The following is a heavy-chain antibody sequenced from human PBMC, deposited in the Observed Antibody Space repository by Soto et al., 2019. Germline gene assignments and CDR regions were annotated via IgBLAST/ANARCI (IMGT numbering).Heavy chain of an antibody. Sequence: QVQLVQSGAEVKKPGSSVKVSCKASGGTFSSYAISWVRQAPGQGLEWMGGIIPIFGTANYAKKFQGRVTITADESTSTAYMERSSLRAEDTAVYACARETYPAYGMDVWGQGTTVTVSS. CDR2: IIPIFGTA. CDR1: GGTFSSYA. J-gene: IGHJ6*02. CDR3: ARETYPAYGMDV. V-gene: IGHV1-69*12.